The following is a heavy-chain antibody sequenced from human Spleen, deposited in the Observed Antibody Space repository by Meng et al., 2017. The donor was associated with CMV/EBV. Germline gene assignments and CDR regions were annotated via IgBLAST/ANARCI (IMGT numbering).Heavy chain of an antibody. V-gene: IGHV3-33*01. CDR3: ARRPHSGSYYYFDS. CDR2: IWYDGSNK. D-gene: IGHD1-26*01. J-gene: IGHJ4*02. CDR1: GFTFSSYG. Sequence: GGSLRLSCAASGFTFSSYGMHWVRQAPGKGLEWVAVIWYDGSNKYYADSVKGRFTISRDNSKNTLYLQMNSLRAEDTAVYYCARRPHSGSYYYFDSWGQGTLVTVSS.